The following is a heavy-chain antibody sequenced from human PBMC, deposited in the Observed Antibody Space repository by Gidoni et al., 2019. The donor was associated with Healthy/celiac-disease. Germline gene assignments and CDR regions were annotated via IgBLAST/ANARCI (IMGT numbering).Heavy chain of an antibody. CDR1: GFTFSSHG. Sequence: QVHLVESGGGGVQPGRALRLSCAASGFTFSSHGLHWVRQAPGKGLEWVAVITNDGRNKYYADSVKGRFTTSRDNSKITRYLQMNSLRAEDTAVYYCAKDIRPFGVRPLDYWGQGTLVTVSS. D-gene: IGHD3-3*01. CDR3: AKDIRPFGVRPLDY. J-gene: IGHJ4*02. CDR2: ITNDGRNK. V-gene: IGHV3-30*18.